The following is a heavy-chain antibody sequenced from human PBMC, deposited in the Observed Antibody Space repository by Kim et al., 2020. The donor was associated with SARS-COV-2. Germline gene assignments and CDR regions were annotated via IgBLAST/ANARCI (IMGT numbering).Heavy chain of an antibody. D-gene: IGHD3-22*01. V-gene: IGHV1-69*01. J-gene: IGHJ4*02. CDR3: ASNHYYDSSGYYDY. Sequence: AQKFQGRVTITADESTSTAYMELSSLRSEDTAVYYCASNHYYDSSGYYDYWGQGTLVTVSS.